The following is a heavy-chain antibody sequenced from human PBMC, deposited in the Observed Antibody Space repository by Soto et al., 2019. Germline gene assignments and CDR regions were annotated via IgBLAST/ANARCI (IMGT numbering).Heavy chain of an antibody. CDR1: GYTFTGYA. CDR2: INAGNGNT. D-gene: IGHD6-19*01. V-gene: IGHV1-3*01. Sequence: ASVKVSCKASGYTFTGYAMHWVRQAPGQRLEWMGWINAGNGNTKYSQKFQGRVTITRDTSASTAYMELSSLRSEDTAVYYCARAVAVAAAFDYWGQVTLVTVSS. J-gene: IGHJ4*02. CDR3: ARAVAVAAAFDY.